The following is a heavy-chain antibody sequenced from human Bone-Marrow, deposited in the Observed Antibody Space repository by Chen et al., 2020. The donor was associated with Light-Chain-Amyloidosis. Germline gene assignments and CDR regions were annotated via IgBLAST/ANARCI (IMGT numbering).Heavy chain of an antibody. CDR2: IFRGDIT. Sequence: QLQLQESGPGLVEPSQTLSLTCTVSGASIISSEYYWGWMRQAPGKGLEWIGSIFRGDITHYTSSLKSRVTLSVDTSNNHISLRLRSVTAGDTAIYYCARGPSEVEWGVVKSAFAFDFWGQGTMVTVSS. CDR3: ARGPSEVEWGVVKSAFAFDF. CDR1: GASIISSEYY. J-gene: IGHJ3*01. D-gene: IGHD2-21*01. V-gene: IGHV4-39*07.